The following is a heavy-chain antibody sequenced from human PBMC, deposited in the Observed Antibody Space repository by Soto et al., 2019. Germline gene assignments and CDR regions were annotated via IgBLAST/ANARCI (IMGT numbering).Heavy chain of an antibody. Sequence: ASVKVSCKXSGYTFTSYAMHWVRQAPGQRLEWMGWINAGNGNTKYSQKFQGRVTITRDTSASTAYMELSSLRSEDTAVYYCARDWGYCSSTSCYFWRYWFDPWGQGTLVTVSS. CDR3: ARDWGYCSSTSCYFWRYWFDP. J-gene: IGHJ5*02. V-gene: IGHV1-3*01. CDR2: INAGNGNT. CDR1: GYTFTSYA. D-gene: IGHD2-2*01.